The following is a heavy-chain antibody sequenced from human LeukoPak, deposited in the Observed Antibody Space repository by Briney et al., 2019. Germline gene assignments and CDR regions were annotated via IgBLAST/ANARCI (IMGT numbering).Heavy chain of an antibody. D-gene: IGHD5-24*01. Sequence: GGSLRLSCAASGFTFSNHGMSWVRRAPGKGLEWVSSISSSSSYIYYADSVKGRFTVSRDNAKNSVYLQMNSLRAEDTAVYFCAGDTYKINYWGQGTLVTVSS. J-gene: IGHJ4*02. CDR1: GFTFSNHG. CDR2: ISSSSSYI. V-gene: IGHV3-21*04. CDR3: AGDTYKINY.